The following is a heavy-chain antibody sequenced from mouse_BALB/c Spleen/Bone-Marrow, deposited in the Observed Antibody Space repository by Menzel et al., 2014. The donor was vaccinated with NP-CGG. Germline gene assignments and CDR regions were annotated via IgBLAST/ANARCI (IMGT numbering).Heavy chain of an antibody. Sequence: EVMLVESGGGLVQPKASLKLSCAASGFTFNTYAMNWVRPAPGKGLEWVARIRSKSNNYATYYADSVKDRFTISRDDSQSMLYLQMNNLKAEDTAMYYCGRRDSSGPFAYWGQGTLVTVSA. D-gene: IGHD3-2*01. CDR2: IRSKSNNYAT. CDR1: GFTFNTYA. J-gene: IGHJ3*01. CDR3: GRRDSSGPFAY. V-gene: IGHV10-1*02.